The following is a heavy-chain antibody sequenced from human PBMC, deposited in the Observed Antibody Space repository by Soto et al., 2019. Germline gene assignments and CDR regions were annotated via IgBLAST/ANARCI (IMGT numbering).Heavy chain of an antibody. D-gene: IGHD3-3*01. J-gene: IGHJ3*02. CDR3: ATGGSYFDFWGGSSDAFDI. CDR1: GFSFSNYA. Sequence: GGFLRLSCAASGFSFSNYAMHWVRQAPGKGLEWVAVISYDGSNKYYADSVRGRFTISRDNSKNTLYLQMNSLRAEDTAVYYWATGGSYFDFWGGSSDAFDIWGHGTMVTV. CDR2: ISYDGSNK. V-gene: IGHV3-30-3*01.